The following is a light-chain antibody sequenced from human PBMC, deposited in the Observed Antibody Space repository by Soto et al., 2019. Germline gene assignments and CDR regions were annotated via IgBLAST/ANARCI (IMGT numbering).Light chain of an antibody. V-gene: IGLV1-40*01. CDR2: GNS. J-gene: IGLJ2*01. CDR1: SSNIGAGYD. Sequence: QSVLTQPPSVSGAPGQRVTISCTGSSSNIGAGYDVHWYQQLPGTAPKLLIYGNSNRPSGVPDRFSGSKSGTSASLAITGLQAEDEPDYYCQSYDSSLSALFGGGTNSPS. CDR3: QSYDSSLSAL.